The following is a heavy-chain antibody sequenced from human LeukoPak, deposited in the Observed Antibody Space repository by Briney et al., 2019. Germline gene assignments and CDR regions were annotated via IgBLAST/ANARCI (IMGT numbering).Heavy chain of an antibody. CDR3: ARGGGYFDWLLFWY. CDR2: INPNSGGT. Sequence: ASVKVSCEASGYTFTGYYIHWVRQAPGQGLEWMGWINPNSGGTNYAQKFQGRVTMTRDTSISTAYMELSRLRSDDTAVYYCARGGGYFDWLLFWYWGQGTLVTVSS. V-gene: IGHV1-2*02. J-gene: IGHJ4*02. D-gene: IGHD3-9*01. CDR1: GYTFTGYY.